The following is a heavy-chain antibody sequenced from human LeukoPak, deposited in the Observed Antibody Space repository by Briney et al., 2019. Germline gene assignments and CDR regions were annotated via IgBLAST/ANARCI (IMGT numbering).Heavy chain of an antibody. V-gene: IGHV1-8*01. D-gene: IGHD3-10*01. CDR2: MNPHRGTA. CDR3: AAKGVRTGNWFDP. CDR1: GYTFTGYD. J-gene: IGHJ5*02. Sequence: ASVKVSCKASGYTFTGYDINGVRQATGQGLEWMGWMNPHRGTAGYAQRFQGRLTMTRNTSISTAYMELSSLTSEDTAVYYCAAKGVRTGNWFDPWGQGTPVTVSS.